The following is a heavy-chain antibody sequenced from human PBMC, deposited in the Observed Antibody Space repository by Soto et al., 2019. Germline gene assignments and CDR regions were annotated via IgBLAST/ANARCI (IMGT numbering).Heavy chain of an antibody. Sequence: ETLSLTCPVSGTSINSSGDYWGWIRQPPGKGLEWIGSMFYGVSTYYNPSLKSRVTVSVDTSKNQFSLNLRSVTAADTAVYYCARLPSRHLVDYWGQGTLVTVYS. J-gene: IGHJ4*02. CDR2: MFYGVST. D-gene: IGHD3-3*02. CDR1: GTSINSSGDY. V-gene: IGHV4-39*01. CDR3: ARLPSRHLVDY.